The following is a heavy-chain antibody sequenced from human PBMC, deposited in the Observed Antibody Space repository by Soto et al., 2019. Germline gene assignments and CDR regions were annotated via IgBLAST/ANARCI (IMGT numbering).Heavy chain of an antibody. CDR2: IYSGETT. Sequence: GGSLRLSCAASGFNVNSDYMNWVRQTPGKGLEWVASIYSGETTYYADSVRGRFTISSDKSKNTLYFQLSNLRIEDTAVYYCTRDGRGLGRLSLFEYWGQGVLVTVSS. CDR3: TRDGRGLGRLSLFEY. J-gene: IGHJ4*02. D-gene: IGHD2-21*02. CDR1: GFNVNSDY. V-gene: IGHV3-53*01.